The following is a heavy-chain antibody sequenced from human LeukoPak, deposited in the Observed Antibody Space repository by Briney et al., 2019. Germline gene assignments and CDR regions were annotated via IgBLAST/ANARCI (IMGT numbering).Heavy chain of an antibody. CDR1: GYSFTTYA. CDR3: ARGGVPFYYYYMDV. V-gene: IGHV1-3*03. J-gene: IGHJ6*03. Sequence: GASVKVSCKASGYSFTTYAILWVRQAPGQSLEWMGWINAGNGHTKYSQGFQGRVTITRGTSANTVYMELRSLTYDDMAVYYCARGGVPFYYYYMDVWGRGTWVTVSS. CDR2: INAGNGHT.